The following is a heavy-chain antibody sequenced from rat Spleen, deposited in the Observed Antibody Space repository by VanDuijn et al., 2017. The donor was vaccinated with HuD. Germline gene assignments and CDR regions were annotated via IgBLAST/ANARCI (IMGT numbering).Heavy chain of an antibody. Sequence: EVQLVESGGGLVQPGGSLKLSCVASGFTFNNYWMTWIRQAPGKGLEWVATISYDGSNTYYRDSVKGRFTISRDNAKSTLYLQMDSLRSEDTATYYCARPDGYTYVMDAWGQGASVTVSS. D-gene: IGHD1-4*01. CDR2: ISYDGSNT. CDR1: GFTFNNYW. J-gene: IGHJ4*01. V-gene: IGHV5-29*01. CDR3: ARPDGYTYVMDA.